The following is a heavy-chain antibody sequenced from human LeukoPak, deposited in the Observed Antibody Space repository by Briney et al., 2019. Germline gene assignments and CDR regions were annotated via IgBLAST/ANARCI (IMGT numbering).Heavy chain of an antibody. Sequence: SETLSLTCTVSGGSITSGTYYWSWIRQPAGKGLEWIGRIYTRESTNYNPSLKSRVTISIDTSKNQFSLNLNSVTAADTAVYYCARDHGLELDYWGQGTLVTVSS. CDR1: GGSITSGTYY. CDR3: ARDHGLELDY. V-gene: IGHV4-61*02. D-gene: IGHD1-1*01. J-gene: IGHJ4*02. CDR2: IYTREST.